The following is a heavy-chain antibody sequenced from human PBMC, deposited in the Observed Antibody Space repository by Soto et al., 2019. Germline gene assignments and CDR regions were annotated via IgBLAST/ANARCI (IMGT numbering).Heavy chain of an antibody. CDR1: GGSISSYY. CDR2: IYYSGCT. J-gene: IGHJ6*03. Sequence: SETLSLTCTVSGGSISSYYWSWIRQPPGKGLEWIGYIYYSGCTNYNPSLKSRVTISVDTSKNQFSLKLSSVTAADTAVYYCARSNWSGYYHYYYYMDVWGKGTTVTSP. CDR3: ARSNWSGYYHYYYYMDV. V-gene: IGHV4-59*08. D-gene: IGHD3-3*01.